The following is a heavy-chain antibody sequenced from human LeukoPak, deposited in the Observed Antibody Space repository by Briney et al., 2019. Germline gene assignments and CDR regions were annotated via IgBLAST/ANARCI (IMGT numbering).Heavy chain of an antibody. D-gene: IGHD3-16*02. CDR3: ARDAEIWGSYRLPL. J-gene: IGHJ4*02. CDR1: GGSISSGSYY. CDR2: IYTSGST. V-gene: IGHV4-61*02. Sequence: SQTLSLTCTVSGGSISSGSYYWSWIRQPAGKGLEWIGRIYTSGSTNYNPSLKSRVTISVDTSKNQFSLKLSSVTAADTAVYYCARDAEIWGSYRLPLWGQGTLVTVSS.